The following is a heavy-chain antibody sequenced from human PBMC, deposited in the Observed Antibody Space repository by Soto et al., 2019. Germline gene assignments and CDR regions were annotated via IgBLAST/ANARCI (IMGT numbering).Heavy chain of an antibody. V-gene: IGHV4-30-4*01. J-gene: IGHJ5*02. D-gene: IGHD6-6*01. Sequence: QVQLQESGPGLVKPSQTLSLTCTVSGGSISSGDYYWSWIRQPPGKGLEWIGYIYHSGSTYYNPSLQRRVTISVDPSKNKFSLKLSSVTAADTAVYYCARERPDGARRDPWGQGTLVTVSS. CDR1: GGSISSGDYY. CDR2: IYHSGST. CDR3: ARERPDGARRDP.